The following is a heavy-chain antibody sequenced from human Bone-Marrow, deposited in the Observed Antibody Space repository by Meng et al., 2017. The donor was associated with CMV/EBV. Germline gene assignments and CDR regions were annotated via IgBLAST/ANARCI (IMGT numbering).Heavy chain of an antibody. Sequence: GESLKISCAASGFTGSSNYMSWVRQAPGKGLEWVSAISGSGGSTYYADSVKGRFTISRDNSKNTLYLQMNSLRAEDTAVYYCAKDRDFWSGYYDRYYYYGMDVWGQGTTVTVSS. V-gene: IGHV3-23*01. CDR3: AKDRDFWSGYYDRYYYYGMDV. J-gene: IGHJ6*02. D-gene: IGHD3-3*01. CDR1: GFTGSSNY. CDR2: ISGSGGST.